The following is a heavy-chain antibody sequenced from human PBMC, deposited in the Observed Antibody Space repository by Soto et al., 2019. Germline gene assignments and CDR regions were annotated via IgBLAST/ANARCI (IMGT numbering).Heavy chain of an antibody. CDR1: GLIFSKYG. CDR3: ASWLEPSSYYGLDV. J-gene: IGHJ6*02. V-gene: IGHV3-33*01. D-gene: IGHD1-1*01. Sequence: PGGSLRLSCAASGLIFSKYGMHWVRQAPGKGLEWVAIIWHDGGDKYYADSVRGRFTISRDNSKNTLYLQLNGLRAEDTAVYYCASWLEPSSYYGLDVWGRGTTVTVSS. CDR2: IWHDGGDK.